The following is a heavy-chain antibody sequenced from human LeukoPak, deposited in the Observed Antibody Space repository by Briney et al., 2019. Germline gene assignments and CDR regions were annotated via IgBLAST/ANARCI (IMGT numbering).Heavy chain of an antibody. CDR3: ARGWYSSSHDAFDI. CDR1: GGSTSSYY. D-gene: IGHD6-13*01. CDR2: IYYGGST. V-gene: IGHV4-59*01. Sequence: SETLSLTRTVSGGSTSSYYWSWIRQPAGKGLEWIGYIYYGGSTNYNPSLKSRVTISVDTSKNQFSLKLSSVTAADTAVYYCARGWYSSSHDAFDIWGEGTMVTVSS. J-gene: IGHJ3*02.